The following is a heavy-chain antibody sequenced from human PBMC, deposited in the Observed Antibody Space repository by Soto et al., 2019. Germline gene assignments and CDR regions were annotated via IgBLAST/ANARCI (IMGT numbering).Heavy chain of an antibody. Sequence: PGGSLRLSCAASGFTFSGYSMDWVRQAPGKGLEWVSSISNSGDYIFYADSLKGRITISRDNAKNSLYLQMNSLTAEDTAVYYCAREDGYNSNLDYWGQGTLVTVSS. J-gene: IGHJ4*02. D-gene: IGHD5-12*01. CDR3: AREDGYNSNLDY. CDR2: ISNSGDYI. V-gene: IGHV3-21*01. CDR1: GFTFSGYS.